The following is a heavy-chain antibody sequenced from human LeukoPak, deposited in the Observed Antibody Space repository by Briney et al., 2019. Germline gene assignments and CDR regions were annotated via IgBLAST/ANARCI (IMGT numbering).Heavy chain of an antibody. V-gene: IGHV1-69*06. D-gene: IGHD3-22*01. CDR3: ASEWLQHFDY. Sequence: GASVKVSCKASGYSFVLYGISWVRQAPGQGLEWMGGIIPIFGTANYAQKFQGRVTITADKSTSTAYMELSSLRSEDTAVYYCASEWLQHFDYWGQGTLVTVSS. CDR2: IIPIFGTA. J-gene: IGHJ4*02. CDR1: GYSFVLYG.